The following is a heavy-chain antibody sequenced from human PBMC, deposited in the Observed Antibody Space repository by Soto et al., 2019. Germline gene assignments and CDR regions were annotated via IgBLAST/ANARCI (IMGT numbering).Heavy chain of an antibody. D-gene: IGHD3-10*01. CDR3: AKFRRNYFGD. V-gene: IGHV4-59*03. CDR1: GDSMSPFY. J-gene: IGHJ4*02. Sequence: QVQLQESGPGLVKPSETLSLTCTVSGDSMSPFYWSWLRQPPGKGLEWIGYIYHIGTTTYNPSLKSRVTISLDSSKNQFSLKLTSVTAADTAVYYCAKFRRNYFGDWGQGTLVTVSS. CDR2: IYHIGTT.